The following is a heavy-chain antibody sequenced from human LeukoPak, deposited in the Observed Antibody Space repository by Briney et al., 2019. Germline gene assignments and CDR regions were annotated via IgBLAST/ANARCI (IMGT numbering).Heavy chain of an antibody. CDR3: ARDDGDGWYNY. D-gene: IGHD6-19*01. CDR2: ISSSSSTI. CDR1: GFTFSSYS. V-gene: IGHV3-48*01. Sequence: GGSLRLSCAASGFTFSSYSMNWVRQAPGKGLEWVSYISSSSSTIYYADSVKGRFTISRDNAKNSLYLQMNSLRAEDTAVYYCARDDGDGWYNYWGQGTLVTVSS. J-gene: IGHJ4*02.